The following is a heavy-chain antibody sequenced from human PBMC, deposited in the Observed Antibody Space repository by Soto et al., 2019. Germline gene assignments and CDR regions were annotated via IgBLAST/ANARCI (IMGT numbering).Heavy chain of an antibody. CDR3: AKDPSSGFAMENDFDY. J-gene: IGHJ4*02. Sequence: EVQLSGSGGGLVQPGGSLRLSCAASGFTFSSYAMSWVRQAPGKGLEWVSAISGSSTSTYYADSVKGRFTISRDNSKNTLYLQMNCLRAEDTAVYYCAKDPSSGFAMENDFDYWGQGTLVTVSS. CDR1: GFTFSSYA. V-gene: IGHV3-23*01. CDR2: ISGSSTST. D-gene: IGHD3-10*01.